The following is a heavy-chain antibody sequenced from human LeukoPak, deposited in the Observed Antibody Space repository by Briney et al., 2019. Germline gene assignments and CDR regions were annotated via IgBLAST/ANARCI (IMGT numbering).Heavy chain of an antibody. D-gene: IGHD5-12*01. CDR2: IYYSGST. J-gene: IGHJ4*02. CDR1: GGSISSGDYY. CDR3: ARDSPLQNGYDLWVGFDY. V-gene: IGHV4-61*08. Sequence: NTSETLSLTCTVSGGSISSGDYYWSWIRQPPGKGLEWIGYIYYSGSTNYNPSLKSRVTISVDTSKNQFSLKLSSVTAADTAVYYCARDSPLQNGYDLWVGFDYWGQGTLVTVSS.